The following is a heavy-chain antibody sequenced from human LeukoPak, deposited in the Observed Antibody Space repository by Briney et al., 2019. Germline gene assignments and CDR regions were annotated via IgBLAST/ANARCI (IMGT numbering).Heavy chain of an antibody. Sequence: GGSLRLSCAASGFTFGPYTMNWVRQAPGKGLEWVAVISYDGSNKYYADSVKGRFTISRDNSKNTLYLQMNSLRAEDTAVYYCASSTVSDAFDIWGQGTMVTVSS. CDR3: ASSTVSDAFDI. CDR1: GFTFGPYT. J-gene: IGHJ3*02. D-gene: IGHD4-17*01. V-gene: IGHV3-30-3*01. CDR2: ISYDGSNK.